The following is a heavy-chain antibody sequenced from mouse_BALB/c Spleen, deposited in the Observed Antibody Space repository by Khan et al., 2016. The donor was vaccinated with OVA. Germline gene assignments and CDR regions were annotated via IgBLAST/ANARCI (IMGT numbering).Heavy chain of an antibody. CDR3: ERLLINFDD. CDR2: INPSNGRT. V-gene: IGHV1S81*02. Sequence: VQLQQSGAELVNPGASVNLSCKASGYTLTSYWMHWVKQRPGQGLEWIGEINPSNGRTNYNEKFKSKATLTVEKSSSTAYMQLSSPKSEDSAVYYCERLLINFDDWGKGTTLTVSS. D-gene: IGHD2-1*01. J-gene: IGHJ2*01. CDR1: GYTLTSYW.